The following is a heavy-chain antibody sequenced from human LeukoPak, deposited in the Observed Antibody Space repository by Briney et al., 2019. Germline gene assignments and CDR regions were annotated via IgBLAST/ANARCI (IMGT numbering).Heavy chain of an antibody. Sequence: SETLSLTCVVSGGSYRGYYWGWLRQPPGRGLEWLGYVYYSGSTNYNPSFKSRITISVDTSRNQFYLQLSSVTAADTAVYYCARVHPTYYDFWSGSGHFDYWGQGTLVTVSS. D-gene: IGHD3-3*01. V-gene: IGHV4-59*01. CDR1: GGSYRGYY. J-gene: IGHJ4*02. CDR2: VYYSGST. CDR3: ARVHPTYYDFWSGSGHFDY.